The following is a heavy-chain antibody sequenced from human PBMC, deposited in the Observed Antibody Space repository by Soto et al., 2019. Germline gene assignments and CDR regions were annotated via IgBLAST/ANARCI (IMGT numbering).Heavy chain of an antibody. CDR1: GGSFTGYY. CDR2: INHSGFT. V-gene: IGHV4-34*01. Sequence: PSETLSLTCDVSGGSFTGYYWSWIRQPPGKGLEWIGGINHSGFTNYNPSLTGRVTISLDTSKSQFSLKLSSLTAADTAFYFCARGHGRFAHWGQGTLVTVYS. J-gene: IGHJ4*02. CDR3: ARGHGRFAH.